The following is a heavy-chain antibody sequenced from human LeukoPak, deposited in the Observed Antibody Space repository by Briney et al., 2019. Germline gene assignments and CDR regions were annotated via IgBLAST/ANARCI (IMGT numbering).Heavy chain of an antibody. Sequence: GSLRLSCAASGFTFSSYGMHWVRQAPGKGLEWVAVIWYDGSNKYYADSVKGRFTISRDNSKNTLYLQMNSLRAEDTAVYYCARPGGVATSGDYFDYWGQGTLVTVSS. D-gene: IGHD5-12*01. CDR3: ARPGGVATSGDYFDY. CDR2: IWYDGSNK. V-gene: IGHV3-33*08. CDR1: GFTFSSYG. J-gene: IGHJ4*02.